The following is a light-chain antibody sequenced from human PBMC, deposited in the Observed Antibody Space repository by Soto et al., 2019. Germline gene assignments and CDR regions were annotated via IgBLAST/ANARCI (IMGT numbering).Light chain of an antibody. CDR2: GAS. CDR3: QQYGRSPSIYT. J-gene: IGKJ2*01. V-gene: IGKV3-20*01. CDR1: QSVTSNF. Sequence: EIVLTQSPGTLSLSPGERATLSFRASQSVTSNFLAWYQQKPGQAPRLLIYGASNRAVGVPDRFSGSGSGTDFTLTITRLEPEDFAVYYCQQYGRSPSIYTFGQGTRLGVK.